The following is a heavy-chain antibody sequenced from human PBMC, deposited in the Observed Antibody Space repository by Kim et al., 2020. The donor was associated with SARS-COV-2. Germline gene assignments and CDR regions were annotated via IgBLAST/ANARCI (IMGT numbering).Heavy chain of an antibody. V-gene: IGHV1-3*01. CDR1: GYTFTTYS. Sequence: ASVKVSCKASGYTFTTYSIHWVRQAPGQRLEWMGWINGGNGNTKYSQNFQGRVTITRDTSASTAYKELSSLRSEDTAVYYCARDHEAVADTWYYYGMDVWGQGTTVTVSS. D-gene: IGHD6-19*01. J-gene: IGHJ6*02. CDR3: ARDHEAVADTWYYYGMDV. CDR2: INGGNGNT.